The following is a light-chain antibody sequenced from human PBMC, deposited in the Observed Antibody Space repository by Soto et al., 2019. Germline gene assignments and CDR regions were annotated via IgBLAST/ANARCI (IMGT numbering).Light chain of an antibody. CDR3: QSYDNSLSGSGV. CDR2: GNT. Sequence: QSVLTQPPSVSGAPGQRVTISCTGSSSNIGAGYDVHWYQQIPGTAPKLLIYGNTNRPSGVPERFSGSKSGTSASLAITGLQAEDEADYYCQSYDNSLSGSGVXGTGTKLTVL. CDR1: SSNIGAGYD. J-gene: IGLJ1*01. V-gene: IGLV1-40*01.